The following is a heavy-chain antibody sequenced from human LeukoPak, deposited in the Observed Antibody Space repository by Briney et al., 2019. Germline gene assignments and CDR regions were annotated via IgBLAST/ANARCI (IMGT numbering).Heavy chain of an antibody. D-gene: IGHD6-13*01. CDR2: IDHDGINT. J-gene: IGHJ3*02. V-gene: IGHV3-74*01. Sequence: GGSLRLSCAASGFTFSSYWMHWVRQAPGKGLVWVSRIDHDGINTYYADSVKGRFTISRDNAKNTLYLQMNSLRAEDTAVYYCARDSRRGTAAVGVAFDIWGQGTMVTVSS. CDR1: GFTFSSYW. CDR3: ARDSRRGTAAVGVAFDI.